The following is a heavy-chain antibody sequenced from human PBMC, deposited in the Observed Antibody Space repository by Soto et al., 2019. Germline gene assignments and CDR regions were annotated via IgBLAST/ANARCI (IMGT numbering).Heavy chain of an antibody. CDR1: GFIADDYA. CDR2: ISSNSATI. J-gene: IGHJ4*02. CDR3: VKDMKWGGMTTIHYFDS. D-gene: IGHD4-17*01. V-gene: IGHV3-9*02. Sequence: EVQLVESGGGLVQPGRSLRLSCVASGFIADDYAMHWVRQAPGKGLEWVSGISSNSATINYADSVKGRFTISRDNAKKSLFLQMNSLRPEDTAFYYCVKDMKWGGMTTIHYFDSWGQGTLVPVSS.